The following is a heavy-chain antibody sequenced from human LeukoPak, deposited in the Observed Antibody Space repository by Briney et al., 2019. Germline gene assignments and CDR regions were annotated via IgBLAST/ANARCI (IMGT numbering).Heavy chain of an antibody. J-gene: IGHJ4*02. CDR2: IHYSGST. CDR1: GGSISSSGYY. D-gene: IGHD3-22*01. CDR3: GYSTGYGCVSIDY. V-gene: IGHV4-39*01. Sequence: SETLSLTCTVSGGSISSSGYYWGWIRQPPGKGLEWIGSIHYSGSTYYNPSLKSRVTISVDTSKNQFSLKLGSVTAADTAVFYCGYSTGYGCVSIDYWGQGTLVTVSS.